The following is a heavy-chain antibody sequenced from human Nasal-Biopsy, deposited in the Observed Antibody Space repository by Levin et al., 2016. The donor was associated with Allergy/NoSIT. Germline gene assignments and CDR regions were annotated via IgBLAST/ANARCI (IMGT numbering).Heavy chain of an antibody. CDR3: ARVGNWYNGRFDP. D-gene: IGHD1-14*01. V-gene: IGHV4-30-4*01. CDR2: IHYSGST. CDR1: GDSISSDDHY. Sequence: SETLSLTCTVSGDSISSDDHYWSWIRQPPGKGLEWIGNIHYSGSTYYNPSLKSRVTISVDTSKNQFSLKLSSVTAADTAVYYCARVGNWYNGRFDPWGQGTLITVSS. J-gene: IGHJ5*02.